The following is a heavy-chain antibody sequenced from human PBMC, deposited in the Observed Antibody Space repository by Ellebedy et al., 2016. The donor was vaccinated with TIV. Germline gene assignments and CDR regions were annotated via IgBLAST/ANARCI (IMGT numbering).Heavy chain of an antibody. CDR1: GFTFSGYY. CDR2: ISYSGDLM. V-gene: IGHV3-11*01. Sequence: GESLKISCAASGFTFSGYYMSWFRQAPGKGPEWVSYISYSGDLMYYADSVKGRFTTSRDNAENSLYLQMNSLRAEDMAVYYCARLGVIAAAGASDYWGQGILVIVSS. D-gene: IGHD6-13*01. J-gene: IGHJ4*02. CDR3: ARLGVIAAAGASDY.